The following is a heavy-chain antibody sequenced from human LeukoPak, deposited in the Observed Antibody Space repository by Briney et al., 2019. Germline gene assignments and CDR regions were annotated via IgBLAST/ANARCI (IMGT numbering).Heavy chain of an antibody. J-gene: IGHJ5*02. V-gene: IGHV3-23*01. CDR3: AKGGYCSSTSTYVGWFDP. D-gene: IGHD2-2*01. CDR2: ISGGGGST. Sequence: AGSLRLSCAASGFTFSSYVMNWVRQAPGKGLEWVSVISGGGGSTFYEDSVKGRLTISRGNSKNTLFLQMNSLRAEDTAVYYCAKGGYCSSTSTYVGWFDPWGQGTLVTVSS. CDR1: GFTFSSYV.